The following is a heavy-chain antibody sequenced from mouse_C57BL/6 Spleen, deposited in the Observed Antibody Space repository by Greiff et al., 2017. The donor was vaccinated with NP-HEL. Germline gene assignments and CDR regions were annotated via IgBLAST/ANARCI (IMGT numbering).Heavy chain of an antibody. D-gene: IGHD2-2*01. CDR3: ARSAMVKPFDY. J-gene: IGHJ2*01. CDR2: INPNNGGT. V-gene: IGHV1-18*01. Sequence: EVQLQQSGPELVKPGASVKIPCKASGYTFTDYNMDWVKQSHGKSLEWIGDINPNNGGTIYNQKFKGKATLTVDKSSSTAYMELRSLTSEDTAVYYCARSAMVKPFDYWGQGTTLTVSS. CDR1: GYTFTDYN.